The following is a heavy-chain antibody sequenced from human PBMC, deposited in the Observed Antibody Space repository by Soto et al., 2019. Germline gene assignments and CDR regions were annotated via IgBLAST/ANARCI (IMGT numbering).Heavy chain of an antibody. CDR3: ARRSDSSGYYSLDCFDP. J-gene: IGHJ5*02. CDR1: GGSISSGGYS. CDR2: IYHSGST. Sequence: SETLSLTCAVSGGSISSGGYSWSWIRQPPGKGLEGIGYIYHSGSTYYNPSLKSRVTISVDRTKSQFSLKLSSVTAADTAVYYCARRSDSSGYYSLDCFDPWGQGTLVTVSS. D-gene: IGHD3-22*01. V-gene: IGHV4-30-2*01.